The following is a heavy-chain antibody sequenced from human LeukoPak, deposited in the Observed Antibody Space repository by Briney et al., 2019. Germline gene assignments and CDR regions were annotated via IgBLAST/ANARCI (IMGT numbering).Heavy chain of an antibody. CDR2: IYYSGST. V-gene: IGHV4-59*01. D-gene: IGHD6-13*01. CDR1: GGSISSYY. Sequence: SETLSLTCTVSGGSISSYYWSWIRQPPGKGLEWIGYIYYSGSTNYNPSLKSRVTISVDTSKNQSSLKLSSVTAADTAVYYCARVDSSSWHPVDAFDIWGQGTMVTVSS. J-gene: IGHJ3*02. CDR3: ARVDSSSWHPVDAFDI.